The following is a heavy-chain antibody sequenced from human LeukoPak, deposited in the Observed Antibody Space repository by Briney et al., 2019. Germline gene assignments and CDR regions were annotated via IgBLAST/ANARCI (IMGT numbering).Heavy chain of an antibody. V-gene: IGHV4-39*07. CDR1: GGSISSSSYY. J-gene: IGHJ4*02. Sequence: SETLSLTCTVSGGSISSSSYYWGWIRQPPGKGLEWIGSIYYSGSTYYNPSLKSRVTISVDTSKNQFSLKLSSVTAADTAVYYCARGGGSGSYYRIGYYFDYWGQGTLVTVSS. CDR3: ARGGGSGSYYRIGYYFDY. CDR2: IYYSGST. D-gene: IGHD3-10*01.